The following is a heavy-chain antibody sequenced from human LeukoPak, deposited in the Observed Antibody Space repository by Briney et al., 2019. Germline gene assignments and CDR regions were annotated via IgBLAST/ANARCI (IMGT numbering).Heavy chain of an antibody. CDR2: IYYSGST. V-gene: IGHV4-39*07. J-gene: IGHJ4*02. D-gene: IGHD4-17*01. CDR1: GGSISSSSYY. CDR3: ARVTVTMFFDY. Sequence: SETLSLTCTVSGGSISSSSYYWGWIRQPPGKGLEWIGCIYYSGSTYYNPSLKSRVTISVDTSKNQFSLKLSSVTAADTAVYYCARVTVTMFFDYWGQGTLVTVSS.